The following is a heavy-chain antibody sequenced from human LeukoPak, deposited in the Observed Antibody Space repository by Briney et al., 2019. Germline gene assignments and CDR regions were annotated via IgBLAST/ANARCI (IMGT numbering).Heavy chain of an antibody. CDR3: ARDEVATIDY. Sequence: GGSLRLSCTASGIAFNQYSMHWVRQAPGKGLEWVAFILSDGSTKYYEDSVKGRFSISRDNSKNTLYLQMNSLRAEDTAVYYCARDEVATIDYWGQGTLVTVSS. V-gene: IGHV3-33*08. CDR1: GIAFNQYS. CDR2: ILSDGSTK. J-gene: IGHJ4*02. D-gene: IGHD5-24*01.